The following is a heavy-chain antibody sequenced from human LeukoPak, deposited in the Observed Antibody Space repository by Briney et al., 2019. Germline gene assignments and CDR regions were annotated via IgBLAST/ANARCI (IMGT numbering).Heavy chain of an antibody. CDR3: AKARIGGSYYYMDV. V-gene: IGHV3-23*01. CDR2: ISGSGGST. D-gene: IGHD1-26*01. CDR1: GFTFSSYA. Sequence: GGSLRLSCAASGFTFSSYAMSWVRQAPGKGLEWVSAISGSGGSTYYADSVKGRFTISRDNSKNTLYLQMNSLRAEDTAVYYCAKARIGGSYYYMDVWGKGTTVTVSS. J-gene: IGHJ6*03.